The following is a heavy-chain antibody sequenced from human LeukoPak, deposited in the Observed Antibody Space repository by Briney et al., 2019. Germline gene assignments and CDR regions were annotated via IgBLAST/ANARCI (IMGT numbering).Heavy chain of an antibody. Sequence: KPSETLSLTCTVSSASTSAYYWSWIRQPPGKGLEWIGYSYSGGNANYNPSLKTRVTISIDTSENQFSLRLTSVTAADTAVYFCAHSKRGGGYYINAFAVWGQGTLVTISS. CDR1: SASTSAYY. CDR3: AHSKRGGGYYINAFAV. V-gene: IGHV4-59*01. D-gene: IGHD1-26*01. J-gene: IGHJ3*01. CDR2: SYSGGNA.